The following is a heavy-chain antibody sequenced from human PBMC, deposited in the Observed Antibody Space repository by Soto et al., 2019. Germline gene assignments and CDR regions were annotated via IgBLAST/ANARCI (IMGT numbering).Heavy chain of an antibody. D-gene: IGHD6-19*01. CDR2: ISGSGGST. CDR1: GFTFSNYA. Sequence: HPGGSLRLCCAASGFTFSNYAMGWVRQAPGKGLEWVSGISGSGGSTYYADSVKGRFTISRDNSRNTLYLKMNSVRDDDTAVYYCAKAMEQWLVPRDWFDPWGQGTLVTVSS. J-gene: IGHJ5*02. CDR3: AKAMEQWLVPRDWFDP. V-gene: IGHV3-23*01.